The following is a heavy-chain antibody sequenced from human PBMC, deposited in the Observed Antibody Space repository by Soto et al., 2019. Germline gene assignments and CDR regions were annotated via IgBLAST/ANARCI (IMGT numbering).Heavy chain of an antibody. CDR2: IYYSGST. J-gene: IGHJ2*01. V-gene: IGHV4-59*08. CDR3: ASFTWYFDL. CDR1: GGSISSYY. Sequence: QVQLQESGPGLVKPSETLSLTCTVSGGSISSYYWSWIRQPPGKGLEWIGYIYYSGSTNYNPSLKSRVTISVDTSKNQYSLKPSSVTAADTAVYYCASFTWYFDLWGRGTLVTVSS.